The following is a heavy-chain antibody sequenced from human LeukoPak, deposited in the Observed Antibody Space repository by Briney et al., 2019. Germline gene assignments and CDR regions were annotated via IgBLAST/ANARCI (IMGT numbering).Heavy chain of an antibody. CDR1: GGSISGYY. J-gene: IGHJ4*02. CDR2: IHYTRAT. Sequence: PSETLSLTCTVSGGSISGYYWNWIRQSPGRGLQWVAYIHYTRATNYNPSLQSRLSLSLDSSNNRFSLNLNFVTAADTAVYYCVRFSGSTWAFDLWGQGTLVTVST. CDR3: VRFSGSTWAFDL. V-gene: IGHV4-59*08. D-gene: IGHD6-13*01.